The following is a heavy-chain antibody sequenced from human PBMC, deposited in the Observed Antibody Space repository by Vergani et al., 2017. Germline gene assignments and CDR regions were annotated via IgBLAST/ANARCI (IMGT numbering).Heavy chain of an antibody. J-gene: IGHJ4*02. CDR2: INPSGGST. V-gene: IGHV1-46*03. CDR1: GYTFTSYY. CDR3: ARVGHCSGTSCPPLSY. Sequence: QVQLVQSGAEVKKPGASVKVSCKASGYTFTSYYMHWVRQAPGQGLEWMGIINPSGGSTSYAQKFQGRVTMTRDTSTSTVYMELSSLRSEDTAVYYCARVGHCSGTSCPPLSYWGQGTLVTVSS. D-gene: IGHD2-2*01.